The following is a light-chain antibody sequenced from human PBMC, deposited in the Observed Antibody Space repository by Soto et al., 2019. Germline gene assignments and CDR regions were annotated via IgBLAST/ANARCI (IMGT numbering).Light chain of an antibody. CDR1: QSVSSSY. CDR3: QQYGSPGT. CDR2: GAS. J-gene: IGKJ1*01. Sequence: EIVLTQSPGTLSLSPGERATLSCRASQSVSSSYLAWYQQKPGQAPRLLIYGASSRATGIPDRFSGSGSGTDFTLTISRLEPEDFAVYYCQQYGSPGTFSQGTKVDIK. V-gene: IGKV3-20*01.